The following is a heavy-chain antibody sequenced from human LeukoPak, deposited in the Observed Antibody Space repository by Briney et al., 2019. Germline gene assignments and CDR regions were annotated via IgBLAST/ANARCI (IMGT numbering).Heavy chain of an antibody. Sequence: GGSLRLSCEASGFTFDDYGMGWVRQAPGKGLEWVSGINWNGGSTDYADSVKGRFTISRDNAKNSLYLQMNSLRAGDTAFYYCARVRGGILWFGELFDFDYWGQGTLVTVSS. CDR1: GFTFDDYG. V-gene: IGHV3-20*04. CDR2: INWNGGST. J-gene: IGHJ4*02. D-gene: IGHD3-10*01. CDR3: ARVRGGILWFGELFDFDY.